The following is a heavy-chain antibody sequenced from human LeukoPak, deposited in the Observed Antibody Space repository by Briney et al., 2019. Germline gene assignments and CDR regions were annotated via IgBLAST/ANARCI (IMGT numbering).Heavy chain of an antibody. Sequence: PGESLKISCKGSGYSFTSYWIGWVRQMPGKGLEWMGIIYPGDSDTRYSPSFQGQVTISADKSISTAYLQWSSLKASDTAMYYCARTYYDFWGGYYTPFDYWGQGTLVTVSS. CDR3: ARTYYDFWGGYYTPFDY. CDR1: GYSFTSYW. J-gene: IGHJ4*02. D-gene: IGHD3-3*01. V-gene: IGHV5-51*01. CDR2: IYPGDSDT.